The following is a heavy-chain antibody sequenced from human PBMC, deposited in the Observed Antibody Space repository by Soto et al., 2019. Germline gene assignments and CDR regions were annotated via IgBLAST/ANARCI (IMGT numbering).Heavy chain of an antibody. CDR2: IWYDGSNK. V-gene: IGHV3-33*01. Sequence: LRLSCAASGFTFSSCGMHWVRQAPGKGLEWVAVIWYDGSNKYYADSVKGRFTISRDNSKNTLYLQMNSLRAEDTAVYYCAMYYYDSSGYSGYYYGMDLWVQGTTVTVSS. CDR3: AMYYYDSSGYSGYYYGMDL. CDR1: GFTFSSCG. J-gene: IGHJ6*02. D-gene: IGHD3-22*01.